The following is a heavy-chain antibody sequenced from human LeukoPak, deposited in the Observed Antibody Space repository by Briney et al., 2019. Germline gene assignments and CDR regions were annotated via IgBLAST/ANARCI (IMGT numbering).Heavy chain of an antibody. CDR3: ASAQLLWFGESPGWFDP. CDR1: GGSISSYY. D-gene: IGHD3-10*01. V-gene: IGHV4-59*01. J-gene: IGHJ5*02. CDR2: IYYSGST. Sequence: SETLSLTRTVSGGSISSYYWSWIRQPPGKGLEWIGYIYYSGSTNYNPSLKSRVTISVDTSKNQFSLKLSSVTAADTAVYYCASAQLLWFGESPGWFDPWGQGTLVTVSS.